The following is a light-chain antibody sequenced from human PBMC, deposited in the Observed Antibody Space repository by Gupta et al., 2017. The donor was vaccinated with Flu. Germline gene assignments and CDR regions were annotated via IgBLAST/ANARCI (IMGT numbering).Light chain of an antibody. CDR2: NNN. CDR1: SSNIGAGYN. Sequence: QSVLTQPPSVSGAPGQRVTISCIGSSSNIGAGYNVYWYQKLPGTAPKVLIYNNNNRPSGVPDRFSVSRSGTSASLAITGLQAEDEADYYCQSYDDSLIGWLFGGGTKVTVL. J-gene: IGLJ3*02. V-gene: IGLV1-40*01. CDR3: QSYDDSLIGWL.